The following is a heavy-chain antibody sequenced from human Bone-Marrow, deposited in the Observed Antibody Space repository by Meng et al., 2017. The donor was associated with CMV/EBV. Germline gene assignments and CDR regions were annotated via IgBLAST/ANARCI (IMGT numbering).Heavy chain of an antibody. J-gene: IGHJ4*02. CDR3: ARLPSYYYGSGSPCFDY. CDR2: ISSSSSYI. CDR1: GFTFSSYS. D-gene: IGHD3-10*01. V-gene: IGHV3-21*01. Sequence: GGSLRLSCAASGFTFSSYSMNWVRQAPGKGLEWVSSISSSSSYIYYADSVKGRFTISRDNAKNSLYLQMNSLRAEDTAVYYCARLPSYYYGSGSPCFDYWGQGTLVTVSS.